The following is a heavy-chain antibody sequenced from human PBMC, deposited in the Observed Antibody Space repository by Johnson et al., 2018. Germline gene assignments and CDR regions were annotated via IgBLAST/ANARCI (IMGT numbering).Heavy chain of an antibody. Sequence: QVQLVQSGGGVVQPGRSXTLSCAASGFTFSTYTMHWVRRAPGKGLEGVAVISYDGSNRFYADSVKGRFTISRDNAKNSLFLQMNSLRDEDTAVYYCARLGSSTYYYYYYMDVWGKGTTVTVSS. V-gene: IGHV3-30-3*01. CDR1: GFTFSTYT. CDR2: ISYDGSNR. J-gene: IGHJ6*03. CDR3: ARLGSSTYYYYYYMDV. D-gene: IGHD2-2*01.